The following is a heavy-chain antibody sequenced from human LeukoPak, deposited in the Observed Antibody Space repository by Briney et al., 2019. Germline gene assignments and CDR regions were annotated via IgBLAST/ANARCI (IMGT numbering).Heavy chain of an antibody. CDR3: ASSRANWNDLVY. J-gene: IGHJ4*02. CDR2: SRNKANSYTT. D-gene: IGHD1-1*01. Sequence: QPGGSLRLSCAVSGLTFSDHFMDWVRQAPGKGLEWVGCSRNKANSYTTAYAASVQGRFTISRDGSENSLYLQMNSLKSEDTAVYYCASSRANWNDLVYWGQGTLVTVSS. CDR1: GLTFSDHF. V-gene: IGHV3-72*01.